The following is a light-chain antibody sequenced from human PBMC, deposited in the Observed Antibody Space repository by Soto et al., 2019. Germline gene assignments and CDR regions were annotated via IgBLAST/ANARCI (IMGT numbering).Light chain of an antibody. CDR2: GAS. Sequence: EIVLTQFPGTLSLSPGERATLSCRASQSVGSNYLAWYQQRPGQPPNLLIFGASHRAPDIPDRFSGSGSGTDFTLTISRLEPEDFAVYYYQQYGSSIQTFGQGTKVEIK. J-gene: IGKJ1*01. V-gene: IGKV3-20*01. CDR1: QSVGSNY. CDR3: QQYGSSIQT.